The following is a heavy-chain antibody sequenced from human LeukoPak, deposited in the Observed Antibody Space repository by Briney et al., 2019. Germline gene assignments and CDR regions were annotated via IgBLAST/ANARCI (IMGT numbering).Heavy chain of an antibody. V-gene: IGHV3-30*14. D-gene: IGHD6-13*01. CDR3: ARELAAAGTGYYFDY. Sequence: PGGPLRLSCAASGFTFSDYAVHWVRQAPGKGLEWVAAISYNARNTKYADSVKGRFTISRDNSKNTLYLQMNSLRAEDTAVYYCARELAAAGTGYYFDYWGQGTLVTVSS. CDR1: GFTFSDYA. J-gene: IGHJ4*02. CDR2: ISYNARNT.